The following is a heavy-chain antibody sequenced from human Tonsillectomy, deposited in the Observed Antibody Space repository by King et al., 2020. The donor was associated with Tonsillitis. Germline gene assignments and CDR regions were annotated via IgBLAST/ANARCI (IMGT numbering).Heavy chain of an antibody. CDR2: VYRSGST. CDR1: GYSISSGYY. Sequence: QLQESGPGLVRSSETLSLTCTVSGYSISSGYYWGWIRQSPGKGLEWSGNVYRSGSTNYNPSLKSPVAISVETSQNQFSLKVNFVTAADTAVYYWVREGAVAVNYFDYWGQGTLVTVSS. D-gene: IGHD6-19*01. CDR3: VREGAVAVNYFDY. V-gene: IGHV4-38-2*02. J-gene: IGHJ4*02.